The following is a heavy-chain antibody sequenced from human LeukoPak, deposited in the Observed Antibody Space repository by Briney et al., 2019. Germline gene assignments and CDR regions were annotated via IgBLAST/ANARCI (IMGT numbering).Heavy chain of an antibody. V-gene: IGHV1-69*04. J-gene: IGHJ6*02. Sequence: ASVKVSCKASGGTFSSYAISWVRQAPGQGLEWMGRIIPILGIANYAQKFQGRVTITADKSTSTAYMELGSLRSEYTAVYYCARRAGVPRYYDSSGYSNRNYYYGMDVWGQGTTVTVSS. D-gene: IGHD3-22*01. CDR3: ARRAGVPRYYDSSGYSNRNYYYGMDV. CDR2: IIPILGIA. CDR1: GGTFSSYA.